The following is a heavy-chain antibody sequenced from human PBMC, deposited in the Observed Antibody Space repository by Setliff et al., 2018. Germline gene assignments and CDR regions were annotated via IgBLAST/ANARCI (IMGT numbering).Heavy chain of an antibody. CDR3: AKPRVELRWGFES. D-gene: IGHD1-7*01. CDR1: GFTFTDYA. V-gene: IGHV3-23*03. J-gene: IGHJ4*02. CDR2: IYSGDRST. Sequence: LRLSCAASGFTFTDYAMTWVRQAPGKGLEWVSTIYSGDRSTFYTDSVKGRFIIYRDSSKNTLYMQMSSLRAEDTAVYYCAKPRVELRWGFESWGQGTLVTVFS.